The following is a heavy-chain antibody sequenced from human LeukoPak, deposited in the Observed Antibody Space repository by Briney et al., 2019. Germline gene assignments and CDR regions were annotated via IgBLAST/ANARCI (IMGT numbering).Heavy chain of an antibody. J-gene: IGHJ4*02. CDR1: GFTFSSYG. V-gene: IGHV3-7*01. CDR2: ITQDGSEK. Sequence: GGSLRLSCAASGFTFSSYGMSWVRQAPGKGLEWVANITQDGSEKYYVDSVKGRFTISRDNAKNSLYLQMNSLRAEDTAVYYCARADYDYVWGSYRQYYFDYWGQGTLVTVSS. CDR3: ARADYDYVWGSYRQYYFDY. D-gene: IGHD3-16*02.